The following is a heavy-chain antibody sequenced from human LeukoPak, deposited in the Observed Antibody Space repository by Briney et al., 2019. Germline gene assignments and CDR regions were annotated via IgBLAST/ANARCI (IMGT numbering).Heavy chain of an antibody. CDR2: IYYSGST. J-gene: IGHJ6*02. V-gene: IGHV4-59*13. D-gene: IGHD3-10*01. CDR3: ARAEDGGGSGSYYNPPYYYGMDV. CDR1: GGSISSYY. Sequence: PSETLSLTCTVSGGSISSYYWSWIRQPPGKGLEWIGYIYYSGSTNYNPSLKSRVTISVDTSKNQFSLKLSSVTAADTAVYYCARAEDGGGSGSYYNPPYYYGMDVWGQGTTVTVSS.